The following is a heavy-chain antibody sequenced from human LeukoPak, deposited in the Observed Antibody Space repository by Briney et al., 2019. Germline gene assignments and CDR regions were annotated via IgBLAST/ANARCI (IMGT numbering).Heavy chain of an antibody. J-gene: IGHJ4*02. CDR3: ARDPGFWSGYSISYYFDY. D-gene: IGHD3-3*01. CDR1: GFTFSSYA. Sequence: GGSLRLSCAASGFTFSSYAMHWVRQAPGKGLEWVAVISYDGSNKYYADSVKGRFTISRDNSKNTLYLQMNSLRAEDTAVYYCARDPGFWSGYSISYYFDYWGQGTLVTVSS. CDR2: ISYDGSNK. V-gene: IGHV3-30-3*01.